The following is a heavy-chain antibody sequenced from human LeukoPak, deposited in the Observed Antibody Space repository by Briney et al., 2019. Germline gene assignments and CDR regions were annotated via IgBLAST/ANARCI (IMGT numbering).Heavy chain of an antibody. Sequence: TPSETLSLTCAVYGGSFSGYYWSWIRQPPGKGLEWIGEINHSGSTNYNPSLKSRVTISVDTSKNQFSLKLSSVTAADTAAYYCARTGVRGVIIGLTNNWFDPWGQGTLVTVSS. D-gene: IGHD3-10*01. CDR1: GGSFSGYY. CDR3: ARTGVRGVIIGLTNNWFDP. J-gene: IGHJ5*02. V-gene: IGHV4-34*01. CDR2: INHSGST.